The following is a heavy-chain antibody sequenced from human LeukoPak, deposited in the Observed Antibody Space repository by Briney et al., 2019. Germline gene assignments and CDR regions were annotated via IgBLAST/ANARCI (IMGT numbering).Heavy chain of an antibody. J-gene: IGHJ4*02. D-gene: IGHD6-6*01. V-gene: IGHV4-59*01. Sequence: ASETLSLTCTVSGGSISSYYWSWIRQPPGKGLEWIGYMYNSGSTNYNPSLKSRVTISVDTSKNQFSLKLSSVTAADTAVYYCARVKGIAARAFDYWGQGTLVTVSS. CDR2: MYNSGST. CDR3: ARVKGIAARAFDY. CDR1: GGSISSYY.